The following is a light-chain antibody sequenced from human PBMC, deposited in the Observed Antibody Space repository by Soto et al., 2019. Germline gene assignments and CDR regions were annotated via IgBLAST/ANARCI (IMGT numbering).Light chain of an antibody. CDR1: SGSIASNY. J-gene: IGLJ2*01. V-gene: IGLV6-57*02. CDR3: QSYDSSNQGV. CDR2: EDN. Sequence: FMLTQPHSVSESPGKTVTISCTGSSGSIASNYVQWYQQRPGSAPTTVIYEDNQRPSGVPDRFSGSIDSSSNSASLTISGLKTEDEADYYCQSYDSSNQGVFGGGTKLTV.